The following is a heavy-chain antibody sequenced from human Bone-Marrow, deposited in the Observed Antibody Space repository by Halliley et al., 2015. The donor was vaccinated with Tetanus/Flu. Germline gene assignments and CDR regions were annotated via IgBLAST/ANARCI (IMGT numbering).Heavy chain of an antibody. Sequence: SLRLSCAASGFSFSDYTMHWVRQAPGKGLEWVSSISSGSSSIYYADSVKGRFTISRDNAKNSLYLQINSLRADDTAAYYCARVNAPGGGGRFYYGLDVWGQGTTVTVSS. CDR3: ARVNAPGGGGRFYYGLDV. CDR2: ISSGSSSI. V-gene: IGHV3-21*01. CDR1: GFSFSDYT. D-gene: IGHD2-2*01. J-gene: IGHJ6*02.